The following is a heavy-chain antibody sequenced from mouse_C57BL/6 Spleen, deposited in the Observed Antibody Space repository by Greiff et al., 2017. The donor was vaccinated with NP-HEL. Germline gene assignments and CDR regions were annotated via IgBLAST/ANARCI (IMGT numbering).Heavy chain of an antibody. CDR3: AIDSSGSFAY. D-gene: IGHD3-2*02. J-gene: IGHJ3*01. Sequence: VQLQESGAELVKPGASVKISCKASGYAFSSYWMNWVKQRPGKGLEWIGQIYPGDGDTNYNGKFKGKATLTADTSSSTAYMQLSSLTSEDSAVYFCAIDSSGSFAYWGQGTLVTVSA. CDR1: GYAFSSYW. CDR2: IYPGDGDT. V-gene: IGHV1-80*01.